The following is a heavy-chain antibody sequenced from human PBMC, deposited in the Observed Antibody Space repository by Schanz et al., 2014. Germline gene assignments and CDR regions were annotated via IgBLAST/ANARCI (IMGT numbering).Heavy chain of an antibody. CDR2: IKQDGSEK. Sequence: EVQLVESGGGLVQPGGSLRLSCAASGFTFSSYWMSWVRQAPGEGLEWVANIKQDGSEKYYVDSVKGRFTISRDNAKNSLYLQMNSLRPEDTAVYYCARDPNSVNEIDYWGQGTLVTVSS. V-gene: IGHV3-7*01. CDR3: ARDPNSVNEIDY. D-gene: IGHD5-12*01. CDR1: GFTFSSYW. J-gene: IGHJ4*02.